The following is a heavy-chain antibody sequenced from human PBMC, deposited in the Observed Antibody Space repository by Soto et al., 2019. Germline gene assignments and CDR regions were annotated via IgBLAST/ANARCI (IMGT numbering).Heavy chain of an antibody. Sequence: EVQLLESGGDLVQPGGSLRLSCAAAGFMFSNYGMSWVRQAPGKGLQWVATIHRSGADTHYAESVRGRFTISRDNSRDKLYLQMTSLRAEDTAVYYCAKDPSTGPPDCWGQGALVTVSS. D-gene: IGHD3-9*01. V-gene: IGHV3-23*01. CDR1: GFMFSNYG. CDR2: IHRSGADT. CDR3: AKDPSTGPPDC. J-gene: IGHJ4*02.